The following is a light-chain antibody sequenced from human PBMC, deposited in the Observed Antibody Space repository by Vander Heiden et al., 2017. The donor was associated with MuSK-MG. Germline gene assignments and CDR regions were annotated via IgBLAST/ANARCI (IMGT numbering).Light chain of an antibody. V-gene: IGLV1-51*01. CDR1: SSNIGSNF. J-gene: IGLJ1*01. Sequence: QSVLTQPPSVSAAPGQKVTISCSGSSSNIGSNFVSWYQQPPGTAPKLLIYDNNKRPSGIPDRFSGSKSGTSATLAITGLQTGDEADYYCGTWDNGLSVSYVFARGTKVTVL. CDR2: DNN. CDR3: GTWDNGLSVSYV.